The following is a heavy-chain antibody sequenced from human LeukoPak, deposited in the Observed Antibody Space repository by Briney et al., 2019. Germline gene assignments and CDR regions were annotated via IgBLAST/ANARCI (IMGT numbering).Heavy chain of an antibody. D-gene: IGHD1-26*01. CDR2: IRQAGSET. J-gene: IGHJ4*02. CDR3: VTTARSRAFDY. CDR1: GFTFSTQW. V-gene: IGHV3-7*01. Sequence: GGSLRLSCTASGFTFSTQWMSWVRQALGKGLEWVANIRQAGSETHYVDSMKSRFTISRDNAKNSLYLQMNSLRAGDTTMYYYVTTARSRAFDYWGQGALVTVSS.